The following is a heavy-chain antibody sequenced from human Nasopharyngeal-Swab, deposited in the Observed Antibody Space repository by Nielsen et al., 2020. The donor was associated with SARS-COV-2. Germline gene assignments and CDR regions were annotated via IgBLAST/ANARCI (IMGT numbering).Heavy chain of an antibody. J-gene: IGHJ4*02. Sequence: GESLKISCAASGFTFSSYWMSWVRQAPGKGLEWVANIKQDGSEKYYVDSVKGRFTISRDNAKNSLYLQMNSLRADDTAVYYCARENWGKLDYWGQGALVTVSS. CDR1: GFTFSSYW. CDR3: ARENWGKLDY. CDR2: IKQDGSEK. V-gene: IGHV3-7*04. D-gene: IGHD7-27*01.